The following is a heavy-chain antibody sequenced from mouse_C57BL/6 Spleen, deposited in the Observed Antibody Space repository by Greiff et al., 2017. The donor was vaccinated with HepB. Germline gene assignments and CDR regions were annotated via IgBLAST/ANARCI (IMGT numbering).Heavy chain of an antibody. CDR3: ASHYGNHWYFDV. J-gene: IGHJ1*03. CDR2: ISGGGGNT. Sequence: EVHLVESGGGLVKPGGSLKLSCAASGFTFSSYTMSWVRQTPEKRLEWVATISGGGGNTYYPDSVKGRFTISRDNAKNTLYLQMSSLRSEDTALYYCASHYGNHWYFDVWGTGTTVTVSS. D-gene: IGHD2-1*01. V-gene: IGHV5-9*01. CDR1: GFTFSSYT.